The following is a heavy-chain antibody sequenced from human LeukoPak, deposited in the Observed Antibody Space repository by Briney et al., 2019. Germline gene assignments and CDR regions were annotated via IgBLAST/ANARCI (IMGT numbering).Heavy chain of an antibody. V-gene: IGHV3-53*01. J-gene: IGHJ4*02. CDR3: ARDERWELPGT. Sequence: GGSLRLSCAASGFTVSSNYMSWVRQAPGKGLEGVSVIYSGGSTYYADSVKGRFTISRDNSKNTLYLQMNSLRAEDTAVYYCARDERWELPGTWGQGTLVTVSS. CDR2: IYSGGST. CDR1: GFTVSSNY. D-gene: IGHD1-26*01.